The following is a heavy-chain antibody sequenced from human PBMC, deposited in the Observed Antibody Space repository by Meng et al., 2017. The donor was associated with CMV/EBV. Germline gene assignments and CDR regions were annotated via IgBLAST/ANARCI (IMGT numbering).Heavy chain of an antibody. D-gene: IGHD6-13*01. Sequence: SETLSLTCVIYGGSFNNYYWNWIRQPPGKGLEWIGEINHSGSTNYNPSLKSRVTVSVDTSKNQFSLRLSSVTAADTAVYYCARHKGASSSWRGGFDYWGQGTLVTVSS. CDR2: INHSGST. J-gene: IGHJ4*02. CDR1: GGSFNNYY. CDR3: ARHKGASSSWRGGFDY. V-gene: IGHV4-34*01.